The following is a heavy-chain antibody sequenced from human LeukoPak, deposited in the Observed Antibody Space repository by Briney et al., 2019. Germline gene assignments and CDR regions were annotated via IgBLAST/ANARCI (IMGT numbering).Heavy chain of an antibody. D-gene: IGHD6-19*01. CDR2: INSNSGST. CDR3: ARVRVYSSGWNFDY. Sequence: ASVKVSCKASGYTFTDYYVHWVRHAPGQGLELMGWINSNSGSTSYAQNFQGRVTMTRDTSISTLYVELSSLRSDDTAVYYCARVRVYSSGWNFDYWGQGTLVTVSS. CDR1: GYTFTDYY. J-gene: IGHJ4*02. V-gene: IGHV1-2*02.